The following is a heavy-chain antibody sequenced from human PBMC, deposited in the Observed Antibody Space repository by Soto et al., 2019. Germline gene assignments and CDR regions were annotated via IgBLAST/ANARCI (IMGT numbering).Heavy chain of an antibody. CDR2: ISYDGSNK. V-gene: IGHV3-30*18. CDR3: AKDRDDITTDFDY. Sequence: QVQLVESGGGVVQPGRSLRLSCAASGFTFSSYGMHWVRKAPGRGLEWVAVISYDGSNKYYADSVKGRFTISRDNSKNTLYLQMNSLRAEDTAVYYCAKDRDDITTDFDYWGQGTLVTVSS. D-gene: IGHD3-9*01. CDR1: GFTFSSYG. J-gene: IGHJ4*02.